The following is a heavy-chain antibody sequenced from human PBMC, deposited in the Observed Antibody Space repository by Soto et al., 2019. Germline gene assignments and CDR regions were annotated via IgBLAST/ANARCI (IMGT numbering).Heavy chain of an antibody. V-gene: IGHV3-30*18. Sequence: PGGSLRLSCAASGFTFSSYGMHWVRQAPGKGLEWVAVISYDGSYKYYADPVKGRFTIYRDNSKNTLYLQMNSLRAEDTAVYYCAKALRFLEWSYGAAYYYYGMDVWGQGTTVTVSS. CDR1: GFTFSSYG. CDR2: ISYDGSYK. J-gene: IGHJ6*02. D-gene: IGHD3-3*01. CDR3: AKALRFLEWSYGAAYYYYGMDV.